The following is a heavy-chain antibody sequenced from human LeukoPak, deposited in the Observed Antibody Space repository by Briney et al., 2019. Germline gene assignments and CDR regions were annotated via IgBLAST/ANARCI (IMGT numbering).Heavy chain of an antibody. CDR1: GYTFTGYY. CDR2: INPNSGGT. J-gene: IGHJ3*02. Sequence: ASVKVSCKASGYTFTGYYMHWVRQAPGQGLEWMGWINPNSGGTNYAQNFQGRVTMTRDTSISTAYMELSRLRSDDTAVYYCARTYYYDSSGHDAFDIWGQGTMVTVSS. D-gene: IGHD3-22*01. CDR3: ARTYYYDSSGHDAFDI. V-gene: IGHV1-2*02.